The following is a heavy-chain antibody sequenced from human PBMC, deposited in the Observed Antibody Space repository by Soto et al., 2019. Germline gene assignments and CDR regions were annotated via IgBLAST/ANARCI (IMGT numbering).Heavy chain of an antibody. Sequence: PGGSLRLSCAASGFTFSSYWMSWVRQAPGKGLEWVANIKQDGSEKYYVDSVKGRFTISRDNAKNSLYLQMNSLRAEDTAVYYFARESYCTNGVCIANYYYYMDVWGKGTTVTVSS. CDR1: GFTFSSYW. V-gene: IGHV3-7*01. D-gene: IGHD2-8*01. J-gene: IGHJ6*03. CDR2: IKQDGSEK. CDR3: ARESYCTNGVCIANYYYYMDV.